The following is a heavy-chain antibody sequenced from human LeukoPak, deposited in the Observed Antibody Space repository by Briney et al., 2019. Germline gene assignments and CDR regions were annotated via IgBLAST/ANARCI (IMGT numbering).Heavy chain of an antibody. V-gene: IGHV5-51*01. D-gene: IGHD2-2*01. J-gene: IGHJ4*02. Sequence: GESLKISCKGSGYSFTSYWIGWVRQMPGKGLEWMGIIYPGDSDTRYSPSFQGQVTISADKSISTAYLQWSSLKASDTAMYYCARLDCSFTSCSAGSNFDYWGQGTLVTVSS. CDR3: ARLDCSFTSCSAGSNFDY. CDR2: IYPGDSDT. CDR1: GYSFTSYW.